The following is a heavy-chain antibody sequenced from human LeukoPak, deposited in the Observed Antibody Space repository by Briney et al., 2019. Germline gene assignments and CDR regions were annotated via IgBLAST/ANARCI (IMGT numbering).Heavy chain of an antibody. V-gene: IGHV4-39*07. D-gene: IGHD3-10*01. CDR3: VRDSGGHGTILDY. Sequence: SETLSLTCTVSGGSISSSSYYWGWIRQPPGKGLEWIGSIYYSGSTYYNPSLKSRVTISVDTSKKQFSLKLNSVTAADTAVYYCVRDSGGHGTILDYWGQGTLVTVSS. J-gene: IGHJ4*02. CDR1: GGSISSSSYY. CDR2: IYYSGST.